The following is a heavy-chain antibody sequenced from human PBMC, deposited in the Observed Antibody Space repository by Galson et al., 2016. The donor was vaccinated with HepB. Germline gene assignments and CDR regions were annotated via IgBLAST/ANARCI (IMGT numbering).Heavy chain of an antibody. CDR2: ISYDGTNK. CDR3: ARDWVGYTNGYGRLGCDH. Sequence: SLRLSCAASGLTLSSYSMHWVRQAPGKGLEWVAVISYDGTNKYYGDSVKGRFTVSRDNSKDTLYLQMNSLRAEDTAVYYCARDWVGYTNGYGRLGCDHWGQGTLVTVSS. V-gene: IGHV3-30*03. D-gene: IGHD5-12*01. J-gene: IGHJ4*02. CDR1: GLTLSSYS.